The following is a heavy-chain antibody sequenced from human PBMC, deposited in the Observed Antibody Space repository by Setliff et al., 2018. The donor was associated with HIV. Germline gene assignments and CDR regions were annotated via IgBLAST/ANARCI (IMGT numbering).Heavy chain of an antibody. D-gene: IGHD2-2*02. CDR2: IHYSGRS. CDR3: ARYTSKLDWFDP. CDR1: GDSITNDDYY. Sequence: SETLSLTCIVSGDSITNDDYYWGWIRQPPGKGLEWLGIIHYSGRSYYDPSLKSRLTIFVDTSKTQFYLKLRSVTASDTAVYFCARYTSKLDWFDPWGQGTLVTVSS. V-gene: IGHV4-39*01. J-gene: IGHJ5*02.